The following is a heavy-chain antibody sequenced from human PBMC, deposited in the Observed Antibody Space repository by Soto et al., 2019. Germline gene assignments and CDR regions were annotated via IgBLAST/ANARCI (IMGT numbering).Heavy chain of an antibody. J-gene: IGHJ4*02. Sequence: EVQLVASGGGLVQPGGSLRLSCVASGFSLSDHYMDWVRHAPGKGLEWLGLIRNEPYGYTTNYAASVKGRFTISRDESKHSLFLLRDSLTAEDEVIYYCADVKCNRDYVPWGQGTLVTVSS. CDR1: GFSLSDHY. CDR3: ADVKCNRDYVP. D-gene: IGHD4-17*01. CDR2: IRNEPYGYTT. V-gene: IGHV3-72*01.